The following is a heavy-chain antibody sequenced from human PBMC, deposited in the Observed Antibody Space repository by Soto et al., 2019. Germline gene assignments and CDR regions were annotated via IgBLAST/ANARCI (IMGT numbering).Heavy chain of an antibody. CDR3: ARKDKSGYFNWFDP. V-gene: IGHV5-51*01. D-gene: IGHD3-22*01. CDR2: IFPSDSDT. Sequence: GESLKISCRTSGYKFTSSWIAWVRQMPGKGLEWMGIIFPSDSDTRYSPSFQGQVTISADRSTSTVFLQWASLKASDTAVYFCARKDKSGYFNWFDPRGQGTLVTVSS. CDR1: GYKFTSSW. J-gene: IGHJ5*02.